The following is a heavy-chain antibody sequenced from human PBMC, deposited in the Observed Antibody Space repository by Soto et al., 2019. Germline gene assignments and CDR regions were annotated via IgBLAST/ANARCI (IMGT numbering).Heavy chain of an antibody. CDR2: MSYSGST. D-gene: IGHD5-12*01. CDR1: GGSLSSSSSY. CDR3: ARHRVPSVYDPIPGCFDS. Sequence: QLQLQESGPGLVKPSETLSLTCTVSGGSLSSSSSYWGWIRQPPGKGLEWIGSMSYSGSTYHNPSLKSRVTLSVDKSQSRFSLKLTSVTAADTAVYYCARHRVPSVYDPIPGCFDSWGQGILVTASS. J-gene: IGHJ4*02. V-gene: IGHV4-39*01.